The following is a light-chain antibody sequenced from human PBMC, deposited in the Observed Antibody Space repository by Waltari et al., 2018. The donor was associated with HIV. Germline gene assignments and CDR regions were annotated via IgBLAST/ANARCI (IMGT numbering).Light chain of an antibody. CDR3: AAWGDSLSNVV. CDR1: SSNIGANY. V-gene: IGLV1-47*01. J-gene: IGLJ2*01. Sequence: QSVLTQPPSASGTPGQRVTISCSGSSSNIGANYVYWYQQLPRTAPKLLIYRNNLRPSGVPDRFSGSKSGTSASLAISGLRSEDEANYYCAAWGDSLSNVVFGGGTKLTVL. CDR2: RNN.